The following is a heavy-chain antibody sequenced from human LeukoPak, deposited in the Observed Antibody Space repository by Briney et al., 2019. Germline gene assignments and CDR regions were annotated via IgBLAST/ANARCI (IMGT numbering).Heavy chain of an antibody. CDR3: ARAVTRGVISLVD. CDR1: GGSISSGGYS. J-gene: IGHJ4*02. Sequence: SQTLSLTCAVSGGSISSGGYSWSWIRQPPGKGLEWIGYIYHSGSTYYNPSLKSRVTISVDRSKNQFSLKLSSVTAADTAVYYCARAVTRGVISLVDWGQGALVTVSS. V-gene: IGHV4-30-2*01. D-gene: IGHD3-10*01. CDR2: IYHSGST.